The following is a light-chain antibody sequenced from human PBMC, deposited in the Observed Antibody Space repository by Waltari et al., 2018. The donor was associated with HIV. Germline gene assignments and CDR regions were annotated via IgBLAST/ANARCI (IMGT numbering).Light chain of an antibody. Sequence: QSALTQPASVSGSPGQSITISCTGTSSDVGGYNYVSWYQQHPGKAPKLMISEVSSRPSGVSNRFSGSKSGNTASLTISGLQAEDEADYYCSSYTSNNTVIFGGGTKVTVL. CDR3: SSYTSNNTVI. CDR2: EVS. CDR1: SSDVGGYNY. J-gene: IGLJ2*01. V-gene: IGLV2-14*01.